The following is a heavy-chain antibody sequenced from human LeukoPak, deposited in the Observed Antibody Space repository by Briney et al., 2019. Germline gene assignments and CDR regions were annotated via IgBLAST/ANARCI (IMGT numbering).Heavy chain of an antibody. Sequence: ASVKVSCEASGYTFTGYYMHWVRQAPGQGLEWMGRINPNSGGTNYAQKFQGRVTMTRDTSISTAYMELSRLRSDDTAVYYCARVARYCSSTSCYFAFDIWGQGTMVTVSS. V-gene: IGHV1-2*06. CDR1: GYTFTGYY. CDR2: INPNSGGT. CDR3: ARVARYCSSTSCYFAFDI. J-gene: IGHJ3*02. D-gene: IGHD2-2*01.